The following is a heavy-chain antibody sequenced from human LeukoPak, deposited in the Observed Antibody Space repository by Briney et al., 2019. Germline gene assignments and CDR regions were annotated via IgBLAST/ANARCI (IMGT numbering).Heavy chain of an antibody. CDR1: GGSISSYY. Sequence: PSETLSLTCTVSGGSISSYYWSWIRQPPGKGLEWIGYIYYSGSTYYNPSLKSRVTISVDTSKNQFSLKLSSVTAADTAVYYCARDQGPYSGSSGFDYWGQGTLVTVSS. J-gene: IGHJ4*02. V-gene: IGHV4-59*06. D-gene: IGHD1-26*01. CDR3: ARDQGPYSGSSGFDY. CDR2: IYYSGST.